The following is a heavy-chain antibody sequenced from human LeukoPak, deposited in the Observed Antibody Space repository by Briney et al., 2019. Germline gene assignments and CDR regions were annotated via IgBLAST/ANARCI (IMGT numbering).Heavy chain of an antibody. V-gene: IGHV1-8*02. J-gene: IGHJ4*02. Sequence: ASVKVSCKASRYTFTTYDVFWVRQAPGPGLEWVGWMNPYNGNIGYAHKFQGRVTMTRGTSKNIAYMELTTLTFEDAAVYFCARDGSSIWGLAGWGQGTLVAVSS. CDR1: RYTFTTYD. CDR3: ARDGSSIWGLAG. D-gene: IGHD3-16*01. CDR2: MNPYNGNI.